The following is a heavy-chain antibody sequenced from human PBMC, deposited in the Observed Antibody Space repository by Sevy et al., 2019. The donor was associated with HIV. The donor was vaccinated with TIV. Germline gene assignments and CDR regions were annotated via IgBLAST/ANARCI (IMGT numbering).Heavy chain of an antibody. J-gene: IGHJ3*02. CDR1: GFTFSGYT. CDR2: ISFDGSNK. V-gene: IGHV3-30-3*01. Sequence: GGSLRLSCAASGFTFSGYTLHWVRQAPGKGLEWVAVISFDGSNKYYVDSVKGRFTISRDNSKNTLYLQMNSLRPEDTALYYCARGGWDIVVVPAAFDNWGQGTMVTVSS. D-gene: IGHD2-2*01. CDR3: ARGGWDIVVVPAAFDN.